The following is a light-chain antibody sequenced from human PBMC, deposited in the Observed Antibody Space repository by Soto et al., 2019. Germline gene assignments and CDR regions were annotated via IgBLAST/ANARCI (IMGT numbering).Light chain of an antibody. J-gene: IGKJ1*01. CDR3: MQGTQWPRT. CDR1: QSLVHSDGNTY. CDR2: RVS. V-gene: IGKV2-30*02. Sequence: DLVMTQSPLSLPVTLGQPASISCRSSQSLVHSDGNTYLNWFQQRPGQSPRRLIYRVSNRDSGAPDRFSGSGSGSHFTLNISRVVREDVGVYYCMQGTQWPRTFGQGTKVEI.